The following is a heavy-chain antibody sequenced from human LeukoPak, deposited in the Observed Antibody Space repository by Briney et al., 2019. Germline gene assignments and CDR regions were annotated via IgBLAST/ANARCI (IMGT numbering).Heavy chain of an antibody. Sequence: ASVKVSCKASGYTFTSYDINWVRQATGQGLEWMGWMNPNSGNTGYAQKFQGRVTMTRNTSISTAYMELSSLRSEDTAVYYCARGREGGYYGSGSYYSPPDAFDIWGQGTMVTVSS. CDR1: GYTFTSYD. J-gene: IGHJ3*02. CDR3: ARGREGGYYGSGSYYSPPDAFDI. CDR2: MNPNSGNT. V-gene: IGHV1-8*02. D-gene: IGHD3-10*01.